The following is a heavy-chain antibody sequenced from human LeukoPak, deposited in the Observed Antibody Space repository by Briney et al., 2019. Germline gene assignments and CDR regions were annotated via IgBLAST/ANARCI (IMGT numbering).Heavy chain of an antibody. CDR1: GFTFSSYA. J-gene: IGHJ4*02. CDR3: ARDLKLYGSGDLDY. CDR2: ISYDGSNK. D-gene: IGHD3-10*01. V-gene: IGHV3-30*04. Sequence: QPGGSLRLSCAASGFTFSSYATHWVRQAPGKGLEWVAVISYDGSNKYYADSVKGRFTISRDNSKNTLYLQMNSLRAEDTAVYYCARDLKLYGSGDLDYWGQGTLVTVSS.